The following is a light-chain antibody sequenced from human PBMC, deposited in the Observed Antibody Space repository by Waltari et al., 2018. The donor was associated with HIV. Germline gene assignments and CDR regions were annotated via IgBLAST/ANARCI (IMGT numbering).Light chain of an antibody. Sequence: EIVLTQSPATLSLYPGERATLSCRASQSVSSYLAWYQQKPGQAPRLLIDDASNRATGIPARFSGSGSGTDFTLTISSLEPEDFAVYYCQQRSNWPPGYTFGQGTKLEIK. V-gene: IGKV3-11*01. CDR3: QQRSNWPPGYT. CDR1: QSVSSY. J-gene: IGKJ2*01. CDR2: DAS.